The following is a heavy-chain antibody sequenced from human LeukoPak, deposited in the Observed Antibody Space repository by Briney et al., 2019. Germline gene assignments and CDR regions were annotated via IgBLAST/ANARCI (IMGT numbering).Heavy chain of an antibody. D-gene: IGHD3-22*01. Sequence: PSETLSLTCTVSGGSLSSGGYYWSWIRQYPGKGLEWIGYIYYSGSTYYNPSLKSRITISVDTSKNQFSLKLSSVTAADTAVYYCALFRDSSPGFDYWGQGTLVTVSS. CDR2: IYYSGST. J-gene: IGHJ4*02. CDR3: ALFRDSSPGFDY. CDR1: GGSLSSGGYY. V-gene: IGHV4-31*03.